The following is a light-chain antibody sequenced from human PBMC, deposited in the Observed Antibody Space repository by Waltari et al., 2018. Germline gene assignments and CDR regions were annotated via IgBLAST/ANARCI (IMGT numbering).Light chain of an antibody. Sequence: QSVLTLPRSVSAGPGQRVSMVCPGTGPNIGIKHVPWYQQFPGTAPKLLIHETNKRPSGIPDRFSGSKSGASATLDITGLQTGDEADYYCGTWDLSLNSGVFGGGTKLTVL. J-gene: IGLJ3*02. CDR3: GTWDLSLNSGV. CDR1: GPNIGIKH. CDR2: ETN. V-gene: IGLV1-51*02.